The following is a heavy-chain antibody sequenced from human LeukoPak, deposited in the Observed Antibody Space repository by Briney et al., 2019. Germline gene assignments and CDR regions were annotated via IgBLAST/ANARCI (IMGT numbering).Heavy chain of an antibody. CDR2: INPDGSSN. V-gene: IGHV3-74*01. D-gene: IGHD1-26*01. CDR1: AFXFSSYW. J-gene: IGHJ4*02. CDR3: ARADYRGNYLVY. Sequence: GGSLRLSCAASAFXFSSYWIHWVRQAPGKGLVWVSRINPDGSSNTYADSVKGRFTISRDNAKNTLYLQMNSLRAEDTAVYYCARADYRGNYLVYWGQGTLVTVSS.